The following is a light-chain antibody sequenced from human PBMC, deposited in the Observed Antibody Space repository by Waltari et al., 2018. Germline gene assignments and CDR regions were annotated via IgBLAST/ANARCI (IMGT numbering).Light chain of an antibody. CDR2: GNA. Sequence: QSVLTQPPSASGTPGQRVTISCSGSSSNIRDNVVNWYQQLPGKAPKLLIYGNAQRPSGVPDRFSASKSGTSASLAISGLQSEDEADYYCAAWDDRMNGHWVFGGGTKVTVL. J-gene: IGLJ3*02. CDR1: SSNIRDNV. V-gene: IGLV1-44*01. CDR3: AAWDDRMNGHWV.